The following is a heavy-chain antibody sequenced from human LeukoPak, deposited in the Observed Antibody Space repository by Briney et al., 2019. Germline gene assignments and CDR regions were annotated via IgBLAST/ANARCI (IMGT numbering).Heavy chain of an antibody. CDR2: ISSSSSYI. Sequence: PGGSLRLSCAASGFTFSSYSMSWVRQAPGKGLEWVSSISSSSSYIYYADSVKGRFTISRDNAKNSLYLQMNSLRAEDTAVYYCARASYYDFWSGYYNYWGQGTLVTVSS. CDR1: GFTFSSYS. J-gene: IGHJ4*02. D-gene: IGHD3-3*01. V-gene: IGHV3-21*01. CDR3: ARASYYDFWSGYYNY.